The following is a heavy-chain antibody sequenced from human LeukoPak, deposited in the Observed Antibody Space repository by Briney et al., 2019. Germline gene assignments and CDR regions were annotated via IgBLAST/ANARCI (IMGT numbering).Heavy chain of an antibody. Sequence: GGSLRLSCAASGFTFSSYAMSWVRQAPGKGLEWVSAISSSGGTTYYADSVKGRFTISRDNSKNTLYLQMNSLRAEDTAFYYCAKVPLSAGGWYEYWGQGTLVTVSS. J-gene: IGHJ4*02. D-gene: IGHD6-19*01. CDR3: AKVPLSAGGWYEY. CDR2: ISSSGGTT. CDR1: GFTFSSYA. V-gene: IGHV3-23*01.